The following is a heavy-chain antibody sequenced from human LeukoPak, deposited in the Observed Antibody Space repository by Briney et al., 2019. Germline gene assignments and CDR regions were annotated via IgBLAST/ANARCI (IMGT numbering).Heavy chain of an antibody. Sequence: PSETLSLTCAVYGGSFSGYYWSWIRQPPGKGLEWIGEINHSGSTNYNPSLKSRITISVDTSKNQFSLKLSSVTAADTAVYYCAGDRSRSGDDYWGQGTLVTVSS. CDR1: GGSFSGYY. J-gene: IGHJ4*02. D-gene: IGHD1-26*01. CDR3: AGDRSRSGDDY. V-gene: IGHV4-34*01. CDR2: INHSGST.